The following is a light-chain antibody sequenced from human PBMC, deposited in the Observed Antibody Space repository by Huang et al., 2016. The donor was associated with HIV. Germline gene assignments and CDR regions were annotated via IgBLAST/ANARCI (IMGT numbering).Light chain of an antibody. CDR2: GAS. V-gene: IGKV1-13*02. J-gene: IGKJ4*01. CDR3: QQLSSYPVT. CDR1: QDIGTS. Sequence: AVQLTQSPSSLSASVGDTAIISYRASQDIGTSLAWYQQRPGAAPRLLIIGASSLQPGTPSRFSGHGSGPFFTLIIDNLQPDDFATYYCQQLSSYPVTFGGGTRVE.